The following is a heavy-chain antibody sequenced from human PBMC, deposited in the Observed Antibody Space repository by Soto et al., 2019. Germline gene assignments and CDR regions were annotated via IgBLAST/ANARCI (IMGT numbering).Heavy chain of an antibody. D-gene: IGHD2-15*01. CDR3: AKDEAVVVVAATLDYYYGMDV. J-gene: IGHJ6*02. CDR1: GFTFSNHA. CDR2: ISGSGGST. Sequence: GGSLRLSCAASGFTFSNHAMSWVRQAPGKGLEWVSAISGSGGSTYYADSVKGRFTISRNNSKNTLYLQMNSLRAEDTAVYYCAKDEAVVVVAATLDYYYGMDVWGQGTTVTVSS. V-gene: IGHV3-23*01.